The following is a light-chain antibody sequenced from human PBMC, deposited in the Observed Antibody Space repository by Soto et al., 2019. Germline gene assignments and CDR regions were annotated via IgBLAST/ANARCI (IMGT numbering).Light chain of an antibody. CDR1: SSDVGGYGY. V-gene: IGLV2-14*01. J-gene: IGLJ2*01. Sequence: QSVLTQPASVSGSPGQSITISCTGTSSDVGGYGYVSWYQQHPGKAPKLMIYEVSHRPSGVSNRFSGSKSGNTASLTISGLQAEDEADYYCSSYTSSTTGGVFGGGTKLTVL. CDR3: SSYTSSTTGGV. CDR2: EVS.